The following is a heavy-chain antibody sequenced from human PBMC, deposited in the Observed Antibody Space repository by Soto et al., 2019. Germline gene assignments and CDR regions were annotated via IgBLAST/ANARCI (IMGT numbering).Heavy chain of an antibody. CDR3: AREWVGVTMEYYFDY. J-gene: IGHJ4*02. CDR1: GGTFSSYT. Sequence: QVQLVQSGAEVKKPGSSVKVSCKASGGTFSSYTISWVRQAPGQGLEWMGRIIPILGIANYAQKFQGRVTITADKSTSTAYMELSSQRSEDTAVYYCAREWVGVTMEYYFDYWGQGTLAPVSS. V-gene: IGHV1-69*08. D-gene: IGHD1-26*01. CDR2: IIPILGIA.